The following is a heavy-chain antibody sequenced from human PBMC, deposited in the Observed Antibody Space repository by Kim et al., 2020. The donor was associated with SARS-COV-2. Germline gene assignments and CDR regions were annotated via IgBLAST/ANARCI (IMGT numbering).Heavy chain of an antibody. CDR3: ARGPDIVVVVAATPGGEVWFDP. Sequence: SETLSLTCAVYGGSFSGYYWSWIRQPPGKGLEWIGEINHSGSTNYNPSLKSRVTISVDTSKNQFSLKLSSVTAADTAVYYCARGPDIVVVVAATPGGEVWFDPWGQGTLVTVSS. CDR1: GGSFSGYY. V-gene: IGHV4-34*01. J-gene: IGHJ5*02. CDR2: INHSGST. D-gene: IGHD2-15*01.